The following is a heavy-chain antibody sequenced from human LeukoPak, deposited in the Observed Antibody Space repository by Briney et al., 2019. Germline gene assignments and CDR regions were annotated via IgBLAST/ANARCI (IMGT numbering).Heavy chain of an antibody. J-gene: IGHJ4*02. V-gene: IGHV3-23*01. Sequence: GGSLRLSCAASGFTLSSYAMSWVRQAPGKGLEWVSAISASGGSSYYADSVKGRFTISRDNSKNTLYLQVNSLRAEDTAVYYCAKVAYSGGWSPFDYWGQGTLVTVSS. CDR2: ISASGGSS. CDR3: AKVAYSGGWSPFDY. D-gene: IGHD6-19*01. CDR1: GFTLSSYA.